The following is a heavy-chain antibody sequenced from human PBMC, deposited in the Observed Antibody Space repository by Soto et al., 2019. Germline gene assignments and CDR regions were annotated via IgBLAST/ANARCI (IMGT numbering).Heavy chain of an antibody. CDR2: ISVYSGDT. CDR3: ARDPPDGSGTYGRGGMDV. V-gene: IGHV1-18*04. D-gene: IGHD3-10*01. CDR1: GYSFSSYG. Sequence: VQLVQSETEVKKPGASVKVSCTASGYSFSSYGISWVRQAPGQGLEWMGWISVYSGDTKYTQKLQGRVTMTTDTSTSTAYMDLRSLRSGDTAVYSWARDPPDGSGTYGRGGMDVWGQGTTVIVSS. J-gene: IGHJ6*02.